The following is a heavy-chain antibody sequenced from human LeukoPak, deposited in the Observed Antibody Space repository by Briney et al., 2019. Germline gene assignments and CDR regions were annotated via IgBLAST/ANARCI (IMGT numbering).Heavy chain of an antibody. CDR3: AKALADYVKFYYYYYMDV. D-gene: IGHD4-17*01. J-gene: IGHJ6*03. CDR1: GFTFSSYS. Sequence: GGSLRLSCAASGFTFSSYSMNWVRQAPGKGLEWVSYISGSSGTIYYADSVTGRFTISRDNAKNSLYLLMNSLRAEDTAVYYCAKALADYVKFYYYYYMDVWGKGTTVTVSS. CDR2: ISGSSGTI. V-gene: IGHV3-48*04.